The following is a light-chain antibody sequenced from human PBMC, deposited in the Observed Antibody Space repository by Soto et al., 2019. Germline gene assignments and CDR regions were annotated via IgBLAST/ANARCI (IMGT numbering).Light chain of an antibody. Sequence: EIVLTQSPGTLSLSRGERGTLSCRASQSVSSNFLAWYQEKPGQAPRLLIFGASSRASGIPDRFSGSGSGTDFTLTISRLEPEDFAVYYCRQYGRSLGFAVGGGTKVEMK. V-gene: IGKV3-20*01. J-gene: IGKJ4*01. CDR3: RQYGRSLGFA. CDR1: QSVSSNF. CDR2: GAS.